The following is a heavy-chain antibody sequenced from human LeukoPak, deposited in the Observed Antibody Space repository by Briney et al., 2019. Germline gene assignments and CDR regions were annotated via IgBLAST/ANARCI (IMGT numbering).Heavy chain of an antibody. Sequence: GGSLRLSCAASGFTFSSYAMHRVRQAPGKGLEWVSGISWNSGSIGYADSVKGRFTISRDNAKNSLYLQMNSLRAEDTALYYCAKDSSSWPNGFDYWGQGTLVTVSS. CDR2: ISWNSGSI. J-gene: IGHJ4*02. CDR1: GFTFSSYA. CDR3: AKDSSSWPNGFDY. V-gene: IGHV3-9*01. D-gene: IGHD6-13*01.